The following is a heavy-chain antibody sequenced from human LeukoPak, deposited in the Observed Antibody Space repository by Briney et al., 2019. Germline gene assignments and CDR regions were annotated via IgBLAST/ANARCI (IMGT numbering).Heavy chain of an antibody. D-gene: IGHD3-9*01. Sequence: SETLSLTCTVSGGSISSSSYYWGWIRQPPGKGLEWIGSIYYSGSTYYNPSLKSRVTISVDTSKNQFSLKLGSVTAADTAVYYCARQYYDILTGYIFDYWGQGTLVTVSS. CDR1: GGSISSSSYY. CDR3: ARQYYDILTGYIFDY. J-gene: IGHJ4*02. V-gene: IGHV4-39*01. CDR2: IYYSGST.